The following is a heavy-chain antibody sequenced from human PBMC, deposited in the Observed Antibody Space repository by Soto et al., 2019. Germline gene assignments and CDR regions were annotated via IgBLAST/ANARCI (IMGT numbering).Heavy chain of an antibody. J-gene: IGHJ5*02. CDR1: GGTFSSYT. D-gene: IGHD3-16*01. Sequence: ASVKVSLKASGGTFSSYTIRWVRQAPGQGLEWMGRIIPILGIANFAQKFQGRVTITADKSTSTAYMELSSLRSEDTAVYYCARALGGPLQLRNWFDPWGQGTLVTVSS. V-gene: IGHV1-69*02. CDR2: IIPILGIA. CDR3: ARALGGPLQLRNWFDP.